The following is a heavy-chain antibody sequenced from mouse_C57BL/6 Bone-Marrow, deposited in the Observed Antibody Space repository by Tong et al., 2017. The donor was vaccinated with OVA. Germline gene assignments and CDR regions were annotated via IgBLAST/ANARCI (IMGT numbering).Heavy chain of an antibody. J-gene: IGHJ1*03. D-gene: IGHD2-5*01. CDR1: GFSLTSYG. V-gene: IGHV2-3*01. CDR3: AKPIVTTNWYFDV. CDR2: IWGDGST. Sequence: VQLQESGPGLVAPSQSLSITCTVSGFSLTSYGVSWVRQTPGKGLEWLGVIWGDGSTNYHSDLISRLSISKDNSKNQGVLKLNRLQTDDTATYYCAKPIVTTNWYFDVWGTGTKVTVSS.